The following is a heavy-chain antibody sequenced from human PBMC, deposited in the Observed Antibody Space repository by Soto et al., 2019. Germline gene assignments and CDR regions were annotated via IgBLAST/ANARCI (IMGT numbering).Heavy chain of an antibody. J-gene: IGHJ5*02. CDR1: GGSISSGGYY. Sequence: TLSLTCTVSGGSISSGGYYWSWIRQHPGKGLEWIGYIYYSGSTYYNPSLKSRVTISVDASKNQFSLKLSSVTAADTAVYYCARDVVAAAQYNWFDPWGQGTLVTVSS. CDR3: ARDVVAAAQYNWFDP. D-gene: IGHD6-13*01. CDR2: IYYSGST. V-gene: IGHV4-31*03.